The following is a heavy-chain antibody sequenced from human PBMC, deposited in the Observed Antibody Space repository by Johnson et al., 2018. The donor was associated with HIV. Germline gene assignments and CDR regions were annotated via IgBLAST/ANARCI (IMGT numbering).Heavy chain of an antibody. Sequence: QVQLVESGGGVVQPGRSLRLSCAASGFTFSSYGMHWVRQAPGKGLEWVAVISYDGSNKYYTDSVKGRFTISRDNAKKSMYLQMNSLRADDTAVYYCAREARYSPYPDAFDIWGQGTMVTVSS. D-gene: IGHD2-21*01. CDR2: ISYDGSNK. V-gene: IGHV3-30*19. CDR1: GFTFSSYG. J-gene: IGHJ3*02. CDR3: AREARYSPYPDAFDI.